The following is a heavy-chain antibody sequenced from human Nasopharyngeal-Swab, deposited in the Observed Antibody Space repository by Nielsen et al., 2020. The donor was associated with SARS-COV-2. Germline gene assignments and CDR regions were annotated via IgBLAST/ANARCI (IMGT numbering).Heavy chain of an antibody. CDR2: IGTAGDT. V-gene: IGHV3-13*01. Sequence: LSLTCAASGFTFSSYDMHWVRQATGKGLEWVSAIGTAGDTYYPGSVKGRFTISRENAKNSLYLQMNSLRAGDTAVYYCARGEYDFWSGYSNGMDVWGQGTTVTVSS. D-gene: IGHD3-3*01. J-gene: IGHJ6*02. CDR1: GFTFSSYD. CDR3: ARGEYDFWSGYSNGMDV.